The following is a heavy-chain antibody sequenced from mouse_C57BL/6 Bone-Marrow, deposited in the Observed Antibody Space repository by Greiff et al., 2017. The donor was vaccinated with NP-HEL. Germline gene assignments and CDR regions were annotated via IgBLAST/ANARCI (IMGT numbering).Heavy chain of an antibody. D-gene: IGHD1-1*01. CDR2: INPGSGGT. CDR3: ARRARTVVATDWYFDV. V-gene: IGHV1-54*01. CDR1: GYAFTNYL. Sequence: QVQLQQSGAELVRPGTSVKVSCKASGYAFTNYLIEWVKQRPGQGLEWIGVINPGSGGTNYNEKFKGKATLTADKSSSTAYMQLSSLTSEDSAVYFCARRARTVVATDWYFDVWGTGTTVTVSS. J-gene: IGHJ1*03.